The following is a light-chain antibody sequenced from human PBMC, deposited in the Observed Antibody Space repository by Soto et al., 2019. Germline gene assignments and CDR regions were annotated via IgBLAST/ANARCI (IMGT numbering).Light chain of an antibody. Sequence: QSALTQPASVSGSPGQSIPISCTGTSSDVGGYKFVSWYQQHPGKAPKLIIYEVSNRPSGVSNRFSGSKSGNAASLTISGLQAEDEADYYCSSYTRSSSVVFGGGTKLTVL. CDR3: SSYTRSSSVV. CDR1: SSDVGGYKF. V-gene: IGLV2-14*01. CDR2: EVS. J-gene: IGLJ3*02.